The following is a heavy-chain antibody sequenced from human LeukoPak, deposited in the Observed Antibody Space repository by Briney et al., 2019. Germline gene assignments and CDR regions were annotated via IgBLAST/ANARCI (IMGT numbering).Heavy chain of an antibody. V-gene: IGHV3-48*03. J-gene: IGHJ4*02. Sequence: GGSLRLSCAASGFTFSSFEMNWVRQAPGKGLEWVSYIGSSGSTRYYADSVKGRFTISRDNSKNTLYLQMNSLRAEDTAVYYCAKRAYSSSWYPDYWGQGTLVTVSS. CDR2: IGSSGSTR. CDR1: GFTFSSFE. D-gene: IGHD6-13*01. CDR3: AKRAYSSSWYPDY.